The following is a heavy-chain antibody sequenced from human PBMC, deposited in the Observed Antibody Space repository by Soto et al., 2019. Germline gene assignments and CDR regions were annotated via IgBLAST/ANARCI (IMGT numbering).Heavy chain of an antibody. J-gene: IGHJ4*02. CDR1: GFTFSSYA. D-gene: IGHD3-22*01. CDR2: ISYDGSNK. CDR3: ARDSLSPFLYDSSGYGPDY. V-gene: IGHV3-30-3*01. Sequence: GGSLRLSCAASGFTFSSYAMHWVRQAPGKGLEWVAVISYDGSNKYYADSVKGRFTISRDNSKNTLYLQMNSLRAEDTAVYYCARDSLSPFLYDSSGYGPDYWGQGTLVTVSS.